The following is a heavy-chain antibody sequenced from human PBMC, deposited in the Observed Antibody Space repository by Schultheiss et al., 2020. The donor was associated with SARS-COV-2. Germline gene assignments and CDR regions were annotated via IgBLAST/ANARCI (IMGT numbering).Heavy chain of an antibody. CDR2: IYYSGST. Sequence: SETLSLTCAVYGGSFSGYYWSWIRQPPGKGLEWIGYIYYSGSTNYNPSLKSRVTISVDTSKNQFSLKLSSVTAADTAVYYCANQHDAFDIWGQGTMVTVSS. V-gene: IGHV4-59*08. CDR3: ANQHDAFDI. J-gene: IGHJ3*02. CDR1: GGSFSGYY.